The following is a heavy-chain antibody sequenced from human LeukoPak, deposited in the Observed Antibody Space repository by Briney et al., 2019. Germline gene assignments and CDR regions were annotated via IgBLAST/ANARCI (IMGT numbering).Heavy chain of an antibody. Sequence: GGSLRLSCAASGFTFDDYALHWVRHAPGKGLEWVSGISWNSGSIDYADSAKGRFTISRDNAKNSLYLQMNSLRAEDTALYYCGKATKWELLRAFDIWGQGTMVTVSS. CDR2: ISWNSGSI. V-gene: IGHV3-9*01. D-gene: IGHD1-26*01. CDR1: GFTFDDYA. J-gene: IGHJ3*02. CDR3: GKATKWELLRAFDI.